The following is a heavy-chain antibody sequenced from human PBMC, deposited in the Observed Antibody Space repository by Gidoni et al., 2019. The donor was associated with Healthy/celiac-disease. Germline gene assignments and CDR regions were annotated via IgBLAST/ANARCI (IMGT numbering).Heavy chain of an antibody. Sequence: QVQLQESGPGLVKPSETLSLICSVSGGSISSDYWSWIRQPAGKGLEWIGRIYTSGSTNSNPSLKSRVSMSVDTSKNQFSLKLSSVTAADTSVYYCAKVGELAGAGYHYFMDVWGNGITVTVSS. V-gene: IGHV4-4*07. J-gene: IGHJ6*03. CDR1: GGSISSDY. D-gene: IGHD3-16*01. CDR2: IYTSGST. CDR3: AKVGELAGAGYHYFMDV.